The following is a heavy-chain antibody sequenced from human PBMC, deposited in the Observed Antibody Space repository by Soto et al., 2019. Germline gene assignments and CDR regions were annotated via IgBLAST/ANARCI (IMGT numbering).Heavy chain of an antibody. D-gene: IGHD3-3*01. CDR3: ARLNSVFGVVINPFDY. CDR1: GYSFTSYW. V-gene: IGHV5-51*01. Sequence: PGESLKISCKGSGYSFTSYWIGWVRQMPGKGLEWMGIIYPGDSDTRYSPSFQGQVTISADKSVSTAYLQWSSLKASDTAMYYCARLNSVFGVVINPFDYWGQGTLVTVSS. J-gene: IGHJ4*02. CDR2: IYPGDSDT.